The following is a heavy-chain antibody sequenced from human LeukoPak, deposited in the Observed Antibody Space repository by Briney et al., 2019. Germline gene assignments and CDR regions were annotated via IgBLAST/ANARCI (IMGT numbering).Heavy chain of an antibody. CDR1: GGSFSGYY. D-gene: IGHD5-24*01. CDR3: ARVSREGRWLQPRMDV. CDR2: INHSGST. Sequence: SETLSLTCAVYGGSFSGYYWSWIRQPPGKGLEWIGEINHSGSTNYNPSLKSRVTISVDTSKNQFSLKLSSVTAADTAMYYCARVSREGRWLQPRMDVWGKGTTVTVSS. J-gene: IGHJ6*04. V-gene: IGHV4-34*01.